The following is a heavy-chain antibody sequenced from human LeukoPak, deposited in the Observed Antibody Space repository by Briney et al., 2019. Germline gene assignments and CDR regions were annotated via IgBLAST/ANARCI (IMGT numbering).Heavy chain of an antibody. CDR2: ITTGDGNT. CDR1: GFTFSSYT. J-gene: IGHJ3*01. CDR3: ARFYDRYDAFDV. V-gene: IGHV3-23*01. Sequence: GGSLRLSCAASGFTFSSYTMTWVRQAPGKGLKWVSTITTGDGNTYYADSVKGRFTVSRDNSKNTLYLQMNSLRAEDTAVYYCARFYDRYDAFDVWGQGTMVTVSS. D-gene: IGHD3-22*01.